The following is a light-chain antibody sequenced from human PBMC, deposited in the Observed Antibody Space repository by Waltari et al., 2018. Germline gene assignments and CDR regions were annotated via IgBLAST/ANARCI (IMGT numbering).Light chain of an antibody. J-gene: IGLJ3*02. CDR2: YDN. CDR3: QVWDRSTDHRV. CDR1: SIGSNS. Sequence: SYVLTQPPSVSEAPGQTARITCGGNSIGSNSVHWYQQKPGQAPVVVMYYDNDRPAGIPERFSGSNSGNTATLTISRVEAGDEADYYCQVWDRSTDHRVFGGGTRLTVL. V-gene: IGLV3-21*04.